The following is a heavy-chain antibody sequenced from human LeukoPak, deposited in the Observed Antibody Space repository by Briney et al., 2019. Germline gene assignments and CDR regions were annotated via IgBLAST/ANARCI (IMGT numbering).Heavy chain of an antibody. CDR1: GFTFSSYA. J-gene: IGHJ4*02. D-gene: IGHD2-2*01. Sequence: GGSLRLSCAASGFTFSSYAMSWVRQAPGKGLEWVSTISGSGGSTYYADSVKGRFTISRDNSKNTLYLQMNSLRAEDTAVYYCARDLEPYCSSTSCWNFDYWGQGTLVTVSS. V-gene: IGHV3-23*01. CDR2: ISGSGGST. CDR3: ARDLEPYCSSTSCWNFDY.